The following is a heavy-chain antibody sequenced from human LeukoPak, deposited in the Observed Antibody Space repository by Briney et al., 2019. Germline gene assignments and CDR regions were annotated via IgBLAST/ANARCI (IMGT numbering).Heavy chain of an antibody. J-gene: IGHJ4*02. V-gene: IGHV1-18*04. Sequence: ASVKVSCKAFGYTFTSYGISWVRRVPGQGLEWMGWISAYNGNTTYAQKLQGRVTMTTDPSTSTAYLELRRLRSHDTAVYYCARHRPQLNYGILTGYYNRTFDYWRQGTLVTVSS. D-gene: IGHD3-9*01. CDR3: ARHRPQLNYGILTGYYNRTFDY. CDR2: ISAYNGNT. CDR1: GYTFTSYG.